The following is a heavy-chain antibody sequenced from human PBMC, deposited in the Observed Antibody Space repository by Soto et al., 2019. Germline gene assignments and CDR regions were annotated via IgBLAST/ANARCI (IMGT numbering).Heavy chain of an antibody. CDR2: IRGRSKKFAT. V-gene: IGHV3-73*01. D-gene: IGHD2-21*01. Sequence: EVQLVESGGGLVQPGGSLKVSCAGLGFNFSDSALHWVRQPSGKGLEWIGRIRGRSKKFATSYATSVRGRFPPSRDDAKQTASLQTNIRGDDDTRVYVCSGRGGDLLQDFWGQGTLITFSS. J-gene: IGHJ4*02. CDR3: SGRGGDLLQDF. CDR1: GFNFSDSA.